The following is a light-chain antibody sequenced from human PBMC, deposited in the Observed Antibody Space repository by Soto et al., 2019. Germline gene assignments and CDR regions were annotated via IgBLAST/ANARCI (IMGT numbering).Light chain of an antibody. J-gene: IGLJ1*01. CDR1: NSHIGASDN. CDR3: QSYTRTLSHYV. V-gene: IGLV2-14*03. Sequence: QSPLTQPASVSGSPGKSVTISCTGTNSHIGASDNVDWYHQHPGTAPKLMIYGISYRPSGVSNRFSGSKSGNTASLTISGLQAEEEVDYYCQSYTRTLSHYVFGSGTKVTVL. CDR2: GIS.